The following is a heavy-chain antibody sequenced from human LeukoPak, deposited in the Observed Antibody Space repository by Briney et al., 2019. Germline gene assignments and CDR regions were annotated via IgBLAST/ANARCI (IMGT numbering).Heavy chain of an antibody. CDR1: GDSISSGNYY. V-gene: IGHV4-61*02. D-gene: IGHD6-13*01. Sequence: SETLSLTCTVSGDSISSGNYYWSWIRQPAEKGLEWIGRIYNTGSTKYNPSLKSRVTLSVDTSKNQFSLKLTSVTAADTAVYYCAGSRQLASYYFDYWGQGTLATVSS. J-gene: IGHJ4*02. CDR3: AGSRQLASYYFDY. CDR2: IYNTGST.